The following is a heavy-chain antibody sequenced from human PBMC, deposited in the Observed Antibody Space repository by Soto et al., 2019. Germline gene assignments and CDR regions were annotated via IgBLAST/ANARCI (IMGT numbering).Heavy chain of an antibody. CDR2: ISAHNGNT. J-gene: IGHJ4*02. V-gene: IGHV1-18*01. CDR3: ARGRYGDY. D-gene: IGHD1-1*01. Sequence: QVHLVQSGAEVKKPGASVKVSCKASGYTFTSYGITWVRQAPGQGLEWMGWISAHNGNTDYAQKLQGRVIVTSDTSTSTAYMELRSLISDDTAVYYSARGRYGDYWGQGALVSVSS. CDR1: GYTFTSYG.